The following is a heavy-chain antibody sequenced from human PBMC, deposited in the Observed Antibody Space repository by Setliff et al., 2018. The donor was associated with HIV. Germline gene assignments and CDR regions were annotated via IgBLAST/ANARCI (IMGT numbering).Heavy chain of an antibody. J-gene: IGHJ6*03. Sequence: TLSLTCTVSGGSISSGSYYWSWIRQPAGKGLEWIGHIYTSGSTNYNPSLKSRVTISVDTSKNQFSLKLSSVTAADTAVYYCARDGGSGSLPWYYYYYMDVWGKGTTVTVSS. V-gene: IGHV4-61*09. CDR3: ARDGGSGSLPWYYYYYMDV. D-gene: IGHD1-26*01. CDR2: IYTSGST. CDR1: GGSISSGSYY.